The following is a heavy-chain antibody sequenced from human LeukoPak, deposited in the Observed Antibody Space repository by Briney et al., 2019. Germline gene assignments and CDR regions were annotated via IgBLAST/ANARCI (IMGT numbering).Heavy chain of an antibody. CDR3: AGRRVLDASFDY. J-gene: IGHJ4*02. CDR2: IYSGYNT. Sequence: GGSLRLSCAASGFTVSNNYMSWVRQAPGKGLEWVSVIYSGYNTYYVESVKGRFTISRDNSKNTLFLQMNRLRAEDTAAYYCAGRRVLDASFDYWGQGTLVTVSS. CDR1: GFTVSNNY. D-gene: IGHD3-16*01. V-gene: IGHV3-66*02.